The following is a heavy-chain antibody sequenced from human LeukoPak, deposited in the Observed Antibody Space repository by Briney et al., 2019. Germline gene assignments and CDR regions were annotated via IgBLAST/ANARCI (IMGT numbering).Heavy chain of an antibody. Sequence: ASVKVSCKVSGYTLTELSMHWVRQAPGKGLEWMGGFDPEDGETIYAQKFQGRVTMTEDTSTDTAYMELSSLTSEDSAVYYCASSRTKRITTNRGVREYYYGMDVWGQGTTVTVSS. CDR3: ASSRTKRITTNRGVREYYYGMDV. J-gene: IGHJ6*02. CDR1: GYTLTELS. CDR2: FDPEDGET. V-gene: IGHV1-24*01. D-gene: IGHD3-10*01.